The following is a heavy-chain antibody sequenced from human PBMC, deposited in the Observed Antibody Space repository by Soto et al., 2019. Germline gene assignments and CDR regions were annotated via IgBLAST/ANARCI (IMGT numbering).Heavy chain of an antibody. CDR2: IYYSGST. J-gene: IGHJ6*02. CDR1: GGSVSNANYF. CDR3: ARDADYGGSRGGMDV. D-gene: IGHD4-17*01. V-gene: IGHV4-31*03. Sequence: QVRLEESGPGLVKPSETLSLICSVSGGSVSNANYFWNWIRHHPENGLEWIGYIYYSGSTRYNPSFKTRATLSIDTSKNQFSLRLNSVTVADTAVYFCARDADYGGSRGGMDVWGRGTTVTVSS.